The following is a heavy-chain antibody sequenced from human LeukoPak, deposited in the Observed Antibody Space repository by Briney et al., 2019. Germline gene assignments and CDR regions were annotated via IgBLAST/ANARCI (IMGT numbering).Heavy chain of an antibody. J-gene: IGHJ4*02. CDR2: VHYSGNT. CDR1: GVSISRYY. D-gene: IGHD1-1*01. V-gene: IGHV4-59*08. Sequence: PSETLSLTCTVSGVSISRYYWSWVRQPPGKGLEWIGSVHYSGNTNYNPSLKSRVTISLDTSKNQFSLKLSYVTAADTAVYYCARHDYNWTTLDYWARGTLVTVSS. CDR3: ARHDYNWTTLDY.